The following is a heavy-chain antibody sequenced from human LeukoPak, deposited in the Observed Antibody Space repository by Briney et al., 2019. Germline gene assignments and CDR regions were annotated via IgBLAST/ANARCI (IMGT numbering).Heavy chain of an antibody. CDR3: ARRWDTPLLWFGTHFDY. Sequence: SETLSLTCTVSGGSISSSSYYWAWIRQSPGKGLEWVGSIYYSGSTYYNPSLRSRVTISVDMSKNQFSLNVSSVTAADTAVYYCARRWDTPLLWFGTHFDYWGQGTLVTVSS. CDR2: IYYSGST. CDR1: GGSISSSSYY. D-gene: IGHD3-10*01. J-gene: IGHJ4*02. V-gene: IGHV4-39*07.